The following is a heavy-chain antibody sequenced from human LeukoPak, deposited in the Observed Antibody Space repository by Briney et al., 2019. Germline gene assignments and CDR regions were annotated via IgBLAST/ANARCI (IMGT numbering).Heavy chain of an antibody. D-gene: IGHD3-22*01. CDR1: GFTFSSYS. V-gene: IGHV3-48*01. Sequence: GSLRLSCAASGFTFSSYSMNWVRQAPGKGLEWVSYISSSSSTIYYADSVKGRFTISRDNAKNSLYLQMNSLRAEDTAVYYCARDPGRYYYDSSGSGDYWGQGTLVTVSS. CDR3: ARDPGRYYYDSSGSGDY. J-gene: IGHJ4*02. CDR2: ISSSSSTI.